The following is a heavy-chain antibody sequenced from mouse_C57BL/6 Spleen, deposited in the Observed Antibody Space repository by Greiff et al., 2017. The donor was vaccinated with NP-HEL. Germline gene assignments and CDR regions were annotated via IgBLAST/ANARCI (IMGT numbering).Heavy chain of an antibody. Sequence: VQLQQSGPELVKPGASVKISCKASGYAFSSSWMNWVKQRPGKGLEWIGRIYPGDGDTNYNGKFKGKATLTADKSSSTAYMQLSSLTSEDSAVYFCATDYYSNYERYAMDYWGQGTSVTVSS. CDR1: GYAFSSSW. D-gene: IGHD2-5*01. CDR3: ATDYYSNYERYAMDY. V-gene: IGHV1-82*01. J-gene: IGHJ4*01. CDR2: IYPGDGDT.